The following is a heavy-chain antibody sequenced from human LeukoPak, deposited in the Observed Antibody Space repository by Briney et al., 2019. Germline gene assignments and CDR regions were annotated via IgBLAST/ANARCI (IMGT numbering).Heavy chain of an antibody. CDR3: ARAASQYGKWGYSLWY. Sequence: ASVKVSCKASGGTFSSYAISWVRQAPGQGLEWMGRIIPILGIANYAQKFQGRVTITADKSTSTAYMELSSLRSEDTAVYYCARAASQYGKWGYSLWYWGQGTLVTVSS. D-gene: IGHD5-12*01. J-gene: IGHJ4*02. V-gene: IGHV1-69*04. CDR2: IIPILGIA. CDR1: GGTFSSYA.